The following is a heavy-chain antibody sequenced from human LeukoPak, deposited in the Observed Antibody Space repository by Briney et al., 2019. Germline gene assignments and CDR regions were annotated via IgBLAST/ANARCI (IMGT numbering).Heavy chain of an antibody. Sequence: PGGSLGLSCVASGFTFSSYGMSWVRQAPGKGLEWVSAISSTGGTTYYADSVRGRFTISRDNSKNTLYLQMNSLRAENTAIYYCAKNGDRGAYCSGGSCYPYYYYYMDVWGKGTTVTISS. CDR3: AKNGDRGAYCSGGSCYPYYYYYMDV. CDR2: ISSTGGTT. J-gene: IGHJ6*03. V-gene: IGHV3-23*01. D-gene: IGHD2-15*01. CDR1: GFTFSSYG.